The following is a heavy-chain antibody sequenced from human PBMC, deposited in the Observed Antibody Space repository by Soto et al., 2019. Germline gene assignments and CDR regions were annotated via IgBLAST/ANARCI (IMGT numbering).Heavy chain of an antibody. J-gene: IGHJ6*03. D-gene: IGHD6-13*01. CDR3: ARDRDRIAAQYYYYYYMDV. Sequence: QVQLVQSGAEVKKPGSSVKVSCKASGGTFSGYTISWVRQAPGQGLEWMGRIIPILGIANYAQKFQGRVKITADKSTSTAYIELSSLRSEDTAVNYCARDRDRIAAQYYYYYYMDVWGKGTTGTVSS. V-gene: IGHV1-69*08. CDR2: IIPILGIA. CDR1: GGTFSGYT.